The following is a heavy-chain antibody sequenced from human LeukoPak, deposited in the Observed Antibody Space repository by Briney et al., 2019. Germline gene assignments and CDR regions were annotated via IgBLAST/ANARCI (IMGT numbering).Heavy chain of an antibody. CDR3: ARDLIFDCSSTSCYQRIYYYYGMDV. V-gene: IGHV3-7*01. CDR2: IKQDRSEK. J-gene: IGHJ6*02. D-gene: IGHD2-2*01. CDR1: GFTFSSYW. Sequence: PGGSLRLSCAASGFTFSSYWMSWVRQAPGKGLEWVANIKQDRSEKYYVDSVKGRFTISRDNAKNSLYLQMNSLRAEDTAVYYCARDLIFDCSSTSCYQRIYYYYGMDVWGQGTTVTVSS.